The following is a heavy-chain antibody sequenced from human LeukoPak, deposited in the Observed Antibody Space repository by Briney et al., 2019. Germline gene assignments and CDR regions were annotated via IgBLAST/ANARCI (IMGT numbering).Heavy chain of an antibody. CDR1: GFTFSSYA. CDR2: ISGSGGST. D-gene: IGHD3-22*01. CDR3: AKAMYYYDSSGCTDY. J-gene: IGHJ4*02. Sequence: GGSLRLSCAASGFTFSSYAMSWVRQAPGKGLEWVSAISGSGGSTYYADSVKGRFTISRDNSKNTLYLQMNSLRAEDTAVYYCAKAMYYYDSSGCTDYWGQGTLVTVSS. V-gene: IGHV3-23*01.